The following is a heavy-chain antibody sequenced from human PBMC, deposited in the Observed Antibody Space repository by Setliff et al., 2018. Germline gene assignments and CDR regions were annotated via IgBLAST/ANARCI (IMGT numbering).Heavy chain of an antibody. CDR2: INPNSGAT. CDR1: GYPFTDYY. J-gene: IGHJ6*02. D-gene: IGHD5-12*01. V-gene: IGHV1-2*06. Sequence: ASVKVSCKASGYPFTDYYIHWVRQAPGQGLEWMGRINPNSGATNFAQKFQGRVTMTRDTSASTAYMELSSLRSEDTAVYYCARDPASSGYDTYYYYYYGMDVWGQGTTVTVSS. CDR3: ARDPASSGYDTYYYYYYGMDV.